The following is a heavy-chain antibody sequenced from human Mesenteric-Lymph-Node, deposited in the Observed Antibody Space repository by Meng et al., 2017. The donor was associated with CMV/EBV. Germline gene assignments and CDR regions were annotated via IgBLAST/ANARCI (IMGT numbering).Heavy chain of an antibody. D-gene: IGHD3-10*01. CDR3: ARGVAFDF. V-gene: IGHV4-59*01. J-gene: IGHJ4*02. CDR1: GGSITNYY. Sequence: PETLSLTCTVSGGSITNYYWSWIRQPPGKGLEWIGYIYHSGSTVYNPSLKSRATISVDTSKSQFSLKVRSVTAADTARYYCARGVAFDFWGQGTLVTVSS. CDR2: IYHSGST.